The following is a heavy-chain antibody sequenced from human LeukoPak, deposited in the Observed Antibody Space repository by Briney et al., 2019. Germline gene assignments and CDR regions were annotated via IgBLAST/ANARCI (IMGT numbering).Heavy chain of an antibody. J-gene: IGHJ4*02. CDR3: ARDSHSMVRGVTTFDY. CDR1: GFTFDGYS. D-gene: IGHD3-10*01. CDR2: ISSSSGTI. Sequence: TGGSLRLSCAASGFTFDGYSMNWVRRAPGKGLEWVSYISSSSGTIYYADSVKGRFTISRDNAKNSLYLQMNSLRDEDTAVYYCARDSHSMVRGVTTFDYWGQGTLVTVSS. V-gene: IGHV3-48*02.